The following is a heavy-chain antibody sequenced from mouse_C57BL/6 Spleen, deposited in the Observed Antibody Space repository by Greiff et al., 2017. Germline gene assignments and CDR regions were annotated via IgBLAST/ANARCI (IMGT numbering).Heavy chain of an antibody. CDR3: AKEFEDDDDYYAMDY. CDR2: IWGDGST. V-gene: IGHV2-3*01. CDR1: GFSLTSYG. J-gene: IGHJ4*01. D-gene: IGHD2-4*01. Sequence: QVQLKQSGPGLVAPSQCLYITCTVSGFSLTSYGVSWVRQPPGQGLEWLGVIWGDGSTNNHSALISRLSISKDNSKGQVFLKLNSQQTDDTATYYGAKEFEDDDDYYAMDYWGQGTSVTVSS.